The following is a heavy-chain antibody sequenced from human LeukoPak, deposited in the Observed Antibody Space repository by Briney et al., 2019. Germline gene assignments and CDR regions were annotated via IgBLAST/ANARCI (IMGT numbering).Heavy chain of an antibody. CDR3: ARKLGYCSGGSCYRVGYYYMDV. V-gene: IGHV4-39*07. CDR1: GGSISSSSYY. CDR2: IYYSGST. D-gene: IGHD2-15*01. J-gene: IGHJ6*03. Sequence: SETLSLTCTVSGGSISSSSYYWGWIRQPPGKGLEWIGSIYYSGSTYYNPSLKSRVTISVDTSKNQFSLKLSSVTAADTAVYYCARKLGYCSGGSCYRVGYYYMDVWGKGTTVTISS.